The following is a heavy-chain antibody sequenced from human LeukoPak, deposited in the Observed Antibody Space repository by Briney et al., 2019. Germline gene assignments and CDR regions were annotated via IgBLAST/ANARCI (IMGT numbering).Heavy chain of an antibody. CDR1: GGSFSGYY. D-gene: IGHD6-19*01. CDR3: ARALNGSGWYDTFDY. CDR2: INHSGST. Sequence: SETLSLTCAVYGGSFSGYYWSWIRQPPAKGLEWIGEINHSGSTNYNPSLQSRVTISVDTSKNQFSLKLSSVTAADTAVYYCARALNGSGWYDTFDYWGQGTLVTVSS. J-gene: IGHJ4*02. V-gene: IGHV4-34*01.